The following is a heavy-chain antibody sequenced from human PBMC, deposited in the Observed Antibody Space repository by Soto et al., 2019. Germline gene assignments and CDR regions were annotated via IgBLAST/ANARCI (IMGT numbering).Heavy chain of an antibody. J-gene: IGHJ4*02. CDR1: GFTFTSYA. V-gene: IGHV3-73*01. CDR2: IRSKANSYAT. CDR3: TQYYYDSSYQCG. D-gene: IGHD3-22*01. Sequence: PGGSLRLSCAASGFTFTSYAMCWVRQAPGKGLEWVGRIRSKANSYATAYAASVKGRFTTSRDDSKNTAYLQMNSLKTEDTAVYYCTQYYYDSSYQCGWGQGTLVTVSS.